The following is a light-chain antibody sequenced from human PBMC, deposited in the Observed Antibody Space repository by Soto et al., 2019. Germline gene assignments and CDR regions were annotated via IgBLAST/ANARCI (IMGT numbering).Light chain of an antibody. J-gene: IGLJ2*01. CDR1: NSNIGAGYD. Sequence: QSVLTQPPSVSGAPGQRVTISCTGNNSNIGAGYDVHWYQQLPGTAPKLLIYGDINRPSGVPDRFSGSRSGTSASLAITGLQAEDEADYYCQSYDSSLSASVFGGGTKLPVL. CDR2: GDI. CDR3: QSYDSSLSASV. V-gene: IGLV1-40*01.